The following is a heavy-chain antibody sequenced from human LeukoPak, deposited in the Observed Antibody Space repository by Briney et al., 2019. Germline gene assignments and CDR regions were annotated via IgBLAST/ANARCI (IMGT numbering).Heavy chain of an antibody. V-gene: IGHV4-34*01. Sequence: SETLSLTCAVYGGSFGGYYWSWIRQPPGKGLEWIGEINHSGSTNYNPSLKSRVTISVDTSKNQFSLKLSSVTAADTAVYYCAREGGSYYLDYYYGMDVWGQGTTVTVSS. D-gene: IGHD1-26*01. CDR3: AREGGSYYLDYYYGMDV. CDR2: INHSGST. CDR1: GGSFGGYY. J-gene: IGHJ6*02.